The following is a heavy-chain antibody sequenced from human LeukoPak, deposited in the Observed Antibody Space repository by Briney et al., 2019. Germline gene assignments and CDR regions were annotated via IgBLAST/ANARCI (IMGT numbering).Heavy chain of an antibody. CDR3: ARDGYSSGYLKALDY. D-gene: IGHD5-18*01. V-gene: IGHV3-30*02. J-gene: IGHJ4*02. Sequence: GGSLRLSCAASGFTFSSYGMHWVRQAPGKGLEWVAFIRYDGSNKYYADSVKGRFTISRDNSKNTLYLQMNSLRAEDTAVYYCARDGYSSGYLKALDYWGRGTQLTVSS. CDR2: IRYDGSNK. CDR1: GFTFSSYG.